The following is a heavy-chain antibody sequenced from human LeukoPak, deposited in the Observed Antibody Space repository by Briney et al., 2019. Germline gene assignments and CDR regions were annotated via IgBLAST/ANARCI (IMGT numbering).Heavy chain of an antibody. V-gene: IGHV3-53*01. CDR3: ASSVVTGGFDY. CDR1: GFTVSSNY. CDR2: IYSGGST. J-gene: IGHJ4*02. D-gene: IGHD4-23*01. Sequence: GGSLRLSCAASGFTVSSNYMSWVRQAPGKGLEWVSVIYSGGSTYYADSVKGRFTISIDNSKNTLYLQMNSLRAEDTAVYYCASSVVTGGFDYWGQGTLVTVSS.